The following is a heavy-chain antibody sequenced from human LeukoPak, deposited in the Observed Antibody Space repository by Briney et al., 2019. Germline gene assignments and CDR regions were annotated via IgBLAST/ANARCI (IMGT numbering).Heavy chain of an antibody. V-gene: IGHV3-53*01. CDR2: ISSKYVT. CDR3: YGIHLGDAFDL. J-gene: IGHJ3*01. D-gene: IGHD3-16*01. Sequence: GGSLTLSCAASGFIVSRNYMSWVRQALGKKLEWVSAISSKYVTYYADSVKGRFIISRDNSKNTMYLQMNGLRAEDTAIYYCYGIHLGDAFDLWGQGTMVTVSS. CDR1: GFIVSRNY.